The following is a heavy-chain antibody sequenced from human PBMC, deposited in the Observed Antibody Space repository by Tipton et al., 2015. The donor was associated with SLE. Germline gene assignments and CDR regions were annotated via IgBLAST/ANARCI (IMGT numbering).Heavy chain of an antibody. CDR1: GFTFSTYE. CDR2: ISMTGDMI. J-gene: IGHJ3*02. Sequence: LRLSCTASGFTFSTYEMNWVRQAPGKGLEWVSYISMTGDMIFYADSVKGRFTISRDKAKSSLYLQMNSLRAEDTALYYCAREGSSDWDAFDIWGQGTMVTVSS. V-gene: IGHV3-48*03. CDR3: AREGSSDWDAFDI. D-gene: IGHD6-19*01.